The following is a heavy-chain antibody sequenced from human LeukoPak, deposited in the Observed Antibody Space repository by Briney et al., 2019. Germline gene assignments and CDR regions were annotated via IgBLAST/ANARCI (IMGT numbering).Heavy chain of an antibody. Sequence: GGSLRLSCAASGFTFSSYGMHWVRQAPGKGLEWVAFIRYDGSNKYYADSVKGRFTISRDNSKNMLYLQMNSLRAEDTAVYYCAKDRGAYCGGDCSDFDYWGQGTLVTVSS. CDR3: AKDRGAYCGGDCSDFDY. J-gene: IGHJ4*02. CDR2: IRYDGSNK. CDR1: GFTFSSYG. D-gene: IGHD2-21*02. V-gene: IGHV3-30*02.